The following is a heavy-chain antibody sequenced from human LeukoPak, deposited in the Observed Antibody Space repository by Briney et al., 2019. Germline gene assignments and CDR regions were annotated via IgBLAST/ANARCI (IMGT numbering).Heavy chain of an antibody. Sequence: SETLSLTCTVSGASISNYDWSWIRQPPGKGLEWIGFVYYSGSTNYNPSLKSRVTISVDTSKNQFSLKLSSVTAADTAVYYCARGYCSSTSCPNFDYWGQGTLVTVSS. CDR1: GASISNYD. CDR2: VYYSGST. V-gene: IGHV4-59*01. J-gene: IGHJ4*02. D-gene: IGHD2-2*01. CDR3: ARGYCSSTSCPNFDY.